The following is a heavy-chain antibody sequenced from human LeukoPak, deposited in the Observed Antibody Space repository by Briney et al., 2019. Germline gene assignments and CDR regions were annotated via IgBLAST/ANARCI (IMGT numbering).Heavy chain of an antibody. Sequence: GGSLRLSCVTSGFIFRNYAMHWISQTPGKGLEWAAVIFCDGTIQYYADSVKGRFTISRDNSKNTVYLQMSSLRTEDTSLYYCARDPRGPTGYDSPSRDTFDYWGQGTLVTVSS. J-gene: IGHJ4*02. CDR3: ARDPRGPTGYDSPSRDTFDY. CDR1: GFIFRNYA. CDR2: IFCDGTIQ. D-gene: IGHD3-22*01. V-gene: IGHV3-30*04.